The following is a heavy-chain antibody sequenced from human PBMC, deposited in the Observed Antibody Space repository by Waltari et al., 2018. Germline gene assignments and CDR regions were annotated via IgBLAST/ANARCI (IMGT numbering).Heavy chain of an antibody. CDR3: ARGKGGYSYGFSLYYYYYYMDV. CDR1: GGSFSGYY. J-gene: IGHJ6*03. CDR2: INHSGST. Sequence: QVQLQQWGAGLLKPSETLSLTCAVYGGSFSGYYWSWIRQPPAKGLEWIGEINHSGSTNYNPSLKTRVTISVDTSKNQFSLKLSSVTAADTAVYYCARGKGGYSYGFSLYYYYYYMDVWGKGTTVTVSS. V-gene: IGHV4-34*01. D-gene: IGHD5-18*01.